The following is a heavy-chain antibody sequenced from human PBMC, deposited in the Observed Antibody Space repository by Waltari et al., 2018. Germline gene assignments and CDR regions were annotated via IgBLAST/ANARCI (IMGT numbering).Heavy chain of an antibody. J-gene: IGHJ4*02. CDR3: AKDAFGNTYLDF. CDR1: GFPLGTFG. CDR2: IWFDGSDK. Sequence: QVNLVDSGGGVVHPGGSWRLPCPPSGFPLGTFGMHWVRQAPGKGLEWVALIWFDGSDKFYADSVRGRFTISRDNSARTLYLDMDSLRLDDTAMYYCAKDAFGNTYLDFWGQGTLVTVSS. V-gene: IGHV3-30*02. D-gene: IGHD2-2*02.